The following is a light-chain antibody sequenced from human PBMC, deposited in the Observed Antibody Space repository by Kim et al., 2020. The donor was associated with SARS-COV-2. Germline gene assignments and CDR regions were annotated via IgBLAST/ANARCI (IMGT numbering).Light chain of an antibody. CDR2: WAS. V-gene: IGKV4-1*01. J-gene: IGKJ3*01. CDR1: QSVFYSSNNKNY. CDR3: QQYYSSPGFT. Sequence: DIVMTQSPDSLAVSLGERATINCKSSQSVFYSSNNKNYLAWYQQKPGQPPKLLIYWASTRESGVPDRFSGSGSGTDFTFTISSLQAEDVAVYYCQQYYSSPGFTFGPGTKVDIK.